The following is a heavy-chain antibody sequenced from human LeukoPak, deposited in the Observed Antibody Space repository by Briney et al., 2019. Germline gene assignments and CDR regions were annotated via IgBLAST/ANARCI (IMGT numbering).Heavy chain of an antibody. Sequence: GASVKVSCKASGYTFTSYGISWVRQAPGQGLEWMGWISAYNGNTNYAQKLQGRVTMTTDTSTSTAYMELRSLRSDDTAVYYCARDREGYCSGGRCYGLWGQGTLVTVSS. V-gene: IGHV1-18*01. CDR2: ISAYNGNT. CDR3: ARDREGYCSGGRCYGL. CDR1: GYTFTSYG. D-gene: IGHD2-15*01. J-gene: IGHJ4*02.